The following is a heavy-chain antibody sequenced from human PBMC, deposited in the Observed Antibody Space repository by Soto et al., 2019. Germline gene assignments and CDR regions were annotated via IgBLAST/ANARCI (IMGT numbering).Heavy chain of an antibody. CDR2: VIPMFGTA. D-gene: IGHD2-2*02. CDR1: GVIFTATA. Sequence: SVEVSCKASGVIFTATAISWVRQAPGQGPEWMGGVIPMFGTANYPQRFQGRVTITADESTSTAYMELSSLRSEDTAVYYCARRGVYCSSTSCYTRGPYYYGMDVWGQGTTVTVSS. V-gene: IGHV1-69*13. J-gene: IGHJ6*02. CDR3: ARRGVYCSSTSCYTRGPYYYGMDV.